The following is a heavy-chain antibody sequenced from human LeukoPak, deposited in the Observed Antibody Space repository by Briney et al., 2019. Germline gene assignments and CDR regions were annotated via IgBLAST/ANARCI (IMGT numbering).Heavy chain of an antibody. J-gene: IGHJ3*02. Sequence: ASVKVSCKASGGTFSSYAISWVRQAPGQGLEWMGGIIPIFGTANYAQKFQGRVTITADKSTSTAYMELSSLRSEDTAVYYCAREHGSDAFDIWGQGTMVTVSS. CDR2: IIPIFGTA. CDR1: GGTFSSYA. D-gene: IGHD3-10*01. CDR3: AREHGSDAFDI. V-gene: IGHV1-69*06.